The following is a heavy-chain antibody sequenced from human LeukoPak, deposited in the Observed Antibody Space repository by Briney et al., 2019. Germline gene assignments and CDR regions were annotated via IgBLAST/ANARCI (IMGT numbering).Heavy chain of an antibody. V-gene: IGHV3-48*04. Sequence: GGSLRLSCAASGFTFSSYSMNWVRQAPGKGLEWVSYISSSSSTIYYADSVKGRFTISRDNAKNSLYLQMNSLRAEDTAVYYCARDVGRSNPPPSPHPGIAGHWGQGTLVTVSS. CDR3: ARDVGRSNPPPSPHPGIAGH. D-gene: IGHD6-13*01. CDR2: ISSSSSTI. CDR1: GFTFSSYS. J-gene: IGHJ4*02.